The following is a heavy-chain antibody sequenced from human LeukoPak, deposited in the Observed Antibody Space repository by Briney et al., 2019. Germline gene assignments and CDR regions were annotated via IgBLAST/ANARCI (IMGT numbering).Heavy chain of an antibody. CDR1: GYSFTSYW. Sequence: GESLKISCKGSGYSFTSYWIGWVRQMPGKGLEWTGIIYPGDSDTRYSPSFQGQVTISADKSISTAYLQWSSLKASDTAMYYCARLRFLEWLLEPGAFDIWGQGTMVTVSS. CDR2: IYPGDSDT. D-gene: IGHD3-3*01. J-gene: IGHJ3*02. CDR3: ARLRFLEWLLEPGAFDI. V-gene: IGHV5-51*01.